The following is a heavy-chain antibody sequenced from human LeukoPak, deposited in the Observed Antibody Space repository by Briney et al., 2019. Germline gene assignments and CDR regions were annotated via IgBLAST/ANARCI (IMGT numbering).Heavy chain of an antibody. J-gene: IGHJ4*02. Sequence: SETLSLTCTVSGGSFYTSDYYWGWVRQPPGKGPEWIGDIFYTGKTNYNPSLKSRVSIPIDTSKNQFSLKLTSVTAADTAVYYCARVFDSWGQGTLVTVSS. CDR3: ARVFDS. CDR2: IFYTGKT. V-gene: IGHV4-39*07. CDR1: GGSFYTSDYY.